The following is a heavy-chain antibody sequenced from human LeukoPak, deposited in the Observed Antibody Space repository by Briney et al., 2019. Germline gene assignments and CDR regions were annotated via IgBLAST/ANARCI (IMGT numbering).Heavy chain of an antibody. CDR2: INHSGST. D-gene: IGHD6-13*01. Sequence: SETLSLTCAVFGGSFSDYYWSWIRQPPGKGLEWIGEINHSGSTKYNPSLKSRVTISLDTSKNQFSLKLNSMTAADTAVYYCAGHVSAAAGGRWGQGTLVTVSS. CDR3: AGHVSAAAGGR. J-gene: IGHJ4*02. CDR1: GGSFSDYY. V-gene: IGHV4-34*01.